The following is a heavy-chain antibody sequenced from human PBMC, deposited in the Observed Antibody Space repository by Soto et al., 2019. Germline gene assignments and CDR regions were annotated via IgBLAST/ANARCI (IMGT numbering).Heavy chain of an antibody. J-gene: IGHJ4*02. V-gene: IGHV1-69*13. CDR2: IIPIFGTA. D-gene: IGHD1-7*01. Sequence: GASVKVSCKASGGTFSSYAISWVRQAPGQGLEWMGGIIPIFGTANYAQKFQGRVTITADESTSTAYMELSSLRSEDTAVYYCARETGTTSGPLFDYWGQGTLVTVSS. CDR1: GGTFSSYA. CDR3: ARETGTTSGPLFDY.